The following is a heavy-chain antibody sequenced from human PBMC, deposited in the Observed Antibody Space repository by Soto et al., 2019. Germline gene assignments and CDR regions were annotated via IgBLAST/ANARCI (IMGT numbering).Heavy chain of an antibody. D-gene: IGHD2-2*01. V-gene: IGHV4-59*01. CDR3: ARDLRGTSCYYY. J-gene: IGHJ4*02. Sequence: PSETLSLTCTVSGGSISDYYWSWIRQPPGKGLEWIGYIYYSGTTNYNNYNPSLKSRVTISVDTSKNQFSLRLSSVTAADTAFYYCARDLRGTSCYYYWGQGTLVTVPQ. CDR2: IYYSGTTNYN. CDR1: GGSISDYY.